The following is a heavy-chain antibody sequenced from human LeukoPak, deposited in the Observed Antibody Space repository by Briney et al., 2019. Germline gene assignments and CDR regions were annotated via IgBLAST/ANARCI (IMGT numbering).Heavy chain of an antibody. CDR3: ASGGLGARKYYSDPFHY. CDR2: IYSAGAT. D-gene: IGHD3-10*01. V-gene: IGHV3-53*01. J-gene: IGHJ4*02. Sequence: GGSLRLSCAASSFTVSSNYVSWVRQAPGKGLEWVSIIYSAGATYYADSVRGRFTISRDNSKNTVSLQMNSLRAEDTAVYYCASGGLGARKYYSDPFHYWGQGTLVTVSS. CDR1: SFTVSSNY.